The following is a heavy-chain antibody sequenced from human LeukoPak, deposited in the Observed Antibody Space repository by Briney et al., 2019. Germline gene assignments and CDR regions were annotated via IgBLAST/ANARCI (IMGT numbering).Heavy chain of an antibody. CDR2: IYYSGST. V-gene: IGHV4-31*03. J-gene: IGHJ4*02. CDR1: GGSISSGGYY. CDR3: ATAYDILTGYYYSRSPSFDY. Sequence: KTSQTLSLTCTVSGGSISSGGYYWSWIRQHPGKGLEWIGYIYYSGSTYYNPSLKSRVTISVDTSKNQFSLKLSSVTAADTAVYYRATAYDILTGYYYSRSPSFDYWGQGTLVTVSS. D-gene: IGHD3-9*01.